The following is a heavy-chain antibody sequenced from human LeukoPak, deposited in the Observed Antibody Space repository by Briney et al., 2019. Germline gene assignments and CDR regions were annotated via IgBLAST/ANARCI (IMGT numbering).Heavy chain of an antibody. CDR1: GFTFSSYG. J-gene: IGHJ4*02. V-gene: IGHV3-33*01. CDR2: VWYDGSNK. D-gene: IGHD2-2*01. Sequence: PGGSLRLSCAASGFTFSSYGMHWVRQAPGKGLEWVAVVWYDGSNKYYADSVKGRFTISRDNSKNTLYLQMNSLRAEDTAVYYCARSPIAHIVVVPAAFFDYWGQGTLVIVSS. CDR3: ARSPIAHIVVVPAAFFDY.